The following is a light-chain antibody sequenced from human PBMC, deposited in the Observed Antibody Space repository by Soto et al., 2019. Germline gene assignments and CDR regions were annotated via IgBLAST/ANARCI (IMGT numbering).Light chain of an antibody. CDR3: QQRSSWLT. J-gene: IGKJ4*01. CDR1: QSVSTS. CDR2: DAS. V-gene: IGKV3-11*01. Sequence: EIVLTQSPATLSLSPGERVTISCRASQSVSTSLAWFQQRPGQAPRLLISDASNRATGIPARFSGSGSGTDFTLTISSLQPEDFAVYYCQQRSSWLTFGGGTRVEIK.